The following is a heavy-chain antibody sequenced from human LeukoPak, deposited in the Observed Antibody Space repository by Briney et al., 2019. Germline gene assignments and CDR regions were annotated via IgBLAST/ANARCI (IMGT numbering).Heavy chain of an antibody. CDR3: AKGKDSVAGATNDY. CDR1: GFTFTGYY. V-gene: IGHV1-2*02. D-gene: IGHD6-19*01. J-gene: IGHJ4*02. Sequence: VASVKDSCKPSGFTFTGYYMHWVRQAPGQGLEWMGWINLNSGGTNYAQKFQGRVTMTRDTSISTAYMELSRLTSDDTAVYYCAKGKDSVAGATNDYWGQGTLVTVSS. CDR2: INLNSGGT.